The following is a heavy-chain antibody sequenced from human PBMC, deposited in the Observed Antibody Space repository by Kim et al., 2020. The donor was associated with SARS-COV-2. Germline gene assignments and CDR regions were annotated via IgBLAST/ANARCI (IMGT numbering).Heavy chain of an antibody. Sequence: VKGRFTISRDNAKNSLYLQMNSLRAEDTAVYYCARDFSSSSYYYYGMDVWGQGTTVTVSS. J-gene: IGHJ6*02. V-gene: IGHV3-48*03. CDR3: ARDFSSSSYYYYGMDV. D-gene: IGHD6-13*01.